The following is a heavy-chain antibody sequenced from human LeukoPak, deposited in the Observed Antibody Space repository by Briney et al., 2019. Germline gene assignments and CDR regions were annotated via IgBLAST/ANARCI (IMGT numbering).Heavy chain of an antibody. D-gene: IGHD5-12*01. CDR3: AKGAYDYIEMGYFDS. CDR1: GITFSNFA. Sequence: GGSLRRSCAASGITFSNFAMSWVRQAPGKGLEWVSLIIGSSGDTFYADSVKGRFTISRDNSKNRLYLQMNSLRAEDTALYYCAKGAYDYIEMGYFDSWGQGTLVTVSS. V-gene: IGHV3-23*01. J-gene: IGHJ4*02. CDR2: IIGSSGDT.